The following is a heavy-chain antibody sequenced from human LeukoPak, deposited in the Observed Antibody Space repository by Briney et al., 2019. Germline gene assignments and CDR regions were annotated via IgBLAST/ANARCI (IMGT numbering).Heavy chain of an antibody. J-gene: IGHJ6*02. D-gene: IGHD5/OR15-5a*01. V-gene: IGHV4-59*01. CDR3: ASYLRALGMDV. CDR2: IYYSGYT. Sequence: PSETLSLTCTVSGGSISSYYWSWIRQPPGKGVEWIGYIYYSGYTNYNPSLKSRVTISINTSKNQFSLNVSSVTAADTAVYYCASYLRALGMDVWGQGTTVTVSS. CDR1: GGSISSYY.